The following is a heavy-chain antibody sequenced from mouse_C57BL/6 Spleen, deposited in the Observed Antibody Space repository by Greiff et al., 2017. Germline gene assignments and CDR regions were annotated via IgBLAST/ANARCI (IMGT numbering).Heavy chain of an antibody. J-gene: IGHJ4*01. CDR2: IYPGSGNT. CDR1: GYTFTDYY. D-gene: IGHD1-1*01. CDR3: ARSTTVVAPYAMDY. Sequence: VKLMESGAELVRPGASVKLSCKASGYTFTDYYINWVKQRPGQGLEWIARIYPGSGNTYYNEKFKGKATLTAEKSSSTAYMQLSSLTSEDSAVYFCARSTTVVAPYAMDYWGQGTSVTVSS. V-gene: IGHV1-76*01.